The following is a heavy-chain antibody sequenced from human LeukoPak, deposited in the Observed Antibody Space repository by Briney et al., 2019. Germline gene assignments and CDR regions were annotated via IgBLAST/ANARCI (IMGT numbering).Heavy chain of an antibody. Sequence: VASVKVSCKASGGTFSSYAISWVRQAPGQGLEWMGGIIPIFGTANYAQKFQGRVTITADESTSTAYMELSSLRSEDTAVYYCARAEDTAMVSDYYYYGMGVWGQGTTVTVSS. V-gene: IGHV1-69*13. J-gene: IGHJ6*02. CDR1: GGTFSSYA. CDR3: ARAEDTAMVSDYYYYGMGV. CDR2: IIPIFGTA. D-gene: IGHD5-18*01.